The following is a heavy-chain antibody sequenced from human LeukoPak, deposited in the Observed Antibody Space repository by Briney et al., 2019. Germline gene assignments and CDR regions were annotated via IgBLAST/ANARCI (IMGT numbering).Heavy chain of an antibody. D-gene: IGHD6-19*01. CDR3: AKDRWAAPAVAGPIQDY. CDR1: GFTFSSYG. J-gene: IGHJ4*02. Sequence: GGSLRLSCAASGFTFSSYGMHWVRQAPGKGLEWVAVISYDGSNKYYADSVKGRFTISRDNSKNTLYLQMNSLRAEDTAVYYCAKDRWAAPAVAGPIQDYWGQGTLVTVSS. V-gene: IGHV3-30*18. CDR2: ISYDGSNK.